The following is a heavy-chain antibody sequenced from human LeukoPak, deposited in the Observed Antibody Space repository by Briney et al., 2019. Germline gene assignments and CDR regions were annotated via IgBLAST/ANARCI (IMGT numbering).Heavy chain of an antibody. V-gene: IGHV4-4*07. Sequence: SETLSLTCSVSGDSISRYYWNWIRQPAGRGLEWIGRIFTGGFINYNPSLSSRVTVSLDTSKNQVSLKLTSVTAADTAVYYCARHSMLSSTYFGVSDVWGQGTTVTVSS. CDR1: GDSISRYY. J-gene: IGHJ3*01. CDR2: IFTGGFI. D-gene: IGHD6-13*01. CDR3: ARHSMLSSTYFGVSDV.